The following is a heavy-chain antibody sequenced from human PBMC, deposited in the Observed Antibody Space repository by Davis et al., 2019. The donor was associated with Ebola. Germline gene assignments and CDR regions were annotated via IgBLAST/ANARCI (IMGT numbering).Heavy chain of an antibody. CDR2: ISFDGSDK. J-gene: IGHJ6*04. CDR1: GFTFSSYG. CDR3: AKDLAYGSLTDLLYYYDGLDV. D-gene: IGHD6-13*01. Sequence: PSETLSLTCAASGFTFSSYGMHWVRQAPGKGLEWVAVISFDGSDKYYADSVKGRFTSSRDNSKNTLYLQMNSLRVEDTAVYYCAKDLAYGSLTDLLYYYDGLDVWGKGTTVTVSS. V-gene: IGHV3-30*18.